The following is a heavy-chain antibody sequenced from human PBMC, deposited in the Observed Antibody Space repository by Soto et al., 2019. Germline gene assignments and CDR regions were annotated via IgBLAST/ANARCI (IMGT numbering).Heavy chain of an antibody. J-gene: IGHJ6*03. CDR3: ARDHAGRGDHNTYYDILTGYYLDYYYYYYYYMDV. CDR1: GYTFTSYG. CDR2: ISAYNGNT. D-gene: IGHD3-9*01. V-gene: IGHV1-18*01. Sequence: ASVKVSCKASGYTFTSYGISWVRQAPGQGLEWMGWISAYNGNTNYAQKLQGRVTMTTDTSTSTAYMELRSLRSDDTAVYYCARDHAGRGDHNTYYDILTGYYLDYYYYYYYYMDVWGKGTTVTVS.